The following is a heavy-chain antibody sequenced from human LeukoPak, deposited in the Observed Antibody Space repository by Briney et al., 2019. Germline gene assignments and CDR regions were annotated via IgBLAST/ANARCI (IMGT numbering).Heavy chain of an antibody. CDR1: GFTFDDYG. V-gene: IGHV3-20*04. D-gene: IGHD2/OR15-2a*01. CDR2: INWNGGST. J-gene: IGHJ6*02. CDR3: AKYVSAKGPPYALDV. Sequence: GGSLRLSCAASGFTFDDYGMSWVRQAPGKGLEWVSGINWNGGSTGYADSVKGRFTISRDNAKNSLYLQMNSLRAEDTAVYYCAKYVSAKGPPYALDVWGQGTTVTVSS.